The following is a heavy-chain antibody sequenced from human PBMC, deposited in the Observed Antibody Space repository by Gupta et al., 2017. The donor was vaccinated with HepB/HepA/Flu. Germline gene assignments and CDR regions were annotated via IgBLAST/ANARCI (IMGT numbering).Heavy chain of an antibody. CDR1: GFTFSSYW. Sequence: EVQLVESGGGLVQPGGSLRLSCAASGFTFSSYWMHWVRQAPGKGLVWVSRINSDGSRTSNGDSVKGRFTISRDNAKNTLYLQMNSLRAEDTAVYYCAREYYYGSGSYPSAFDYWGQGTLVTVSS. D-gene: IGHD3-10*01. CDR3: AREYYYGSGSYPSAFDY. V-gene: IGHV3-74*01. CDR2: INSDGSRT. J-gene: IGHJ4*02.